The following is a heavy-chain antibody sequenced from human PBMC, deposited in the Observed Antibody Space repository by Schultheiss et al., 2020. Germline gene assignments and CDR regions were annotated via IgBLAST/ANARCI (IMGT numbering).Heavy chain of an antibody. J-gene: IGHJ4*02. CDR3: ARERSRYDSSGWSKYFDY. D-gene: IGHD3-22*01. CDR2: ISWNSGSI. CDR1: GFIFTNYG. V-gene: IGHV3-48*04. Sequence: GGSLRLSCAASGFIFTNYGFHWVRQAPGKGLEWVSGISWNSGSIGYADSVKGRFTISRDNAKNSLYLQMNSLRAEDTAVYYCARERSRYDSSGWSKYFDYWGQGTLVTVSS.